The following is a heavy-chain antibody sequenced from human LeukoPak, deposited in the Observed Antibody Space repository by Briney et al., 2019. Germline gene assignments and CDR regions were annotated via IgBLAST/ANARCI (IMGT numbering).Heavy chain of an antibody. CDR1: GFTFSSYA. D-gene: IGHD3-22*01. CDR3: AKDRDYYDSSGYYVY. Sequence: PGGSLRLSCAASGFTFSSYAMSWVRQAPGKGLEWVSAISGSGGSTYYADSVKGRFTISRDNSKNTLYLQMNSLRAEDTAVYYCAKDRDYYDSSGYYVYWGQETLVTVSS. J-gene: IGHJ4*02. CDR2: ISGSGGST. V-gene: IGHV3-23*01.